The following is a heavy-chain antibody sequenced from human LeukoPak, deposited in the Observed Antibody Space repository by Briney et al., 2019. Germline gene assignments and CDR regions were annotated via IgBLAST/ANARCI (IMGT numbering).Heavy chain of an antibody. CDR3: ARRLRFTNTWFDP. J-gene: IGHJ5*02. CDR2: INHSEST. V-gene: IGHV4-34*01. Sequence: SETLSLTCAVYGGSFSGYYWSWIRQPPGKGLEWIGEINHSESTNYNPSLKSRVTISVDTSKNQFSLKLSSVTAADTAVYYCARRLRFTNTWFDPWGQGILVTVSS. D-gene: IGHD4-17*01. CDR1: GGSFSGYY.